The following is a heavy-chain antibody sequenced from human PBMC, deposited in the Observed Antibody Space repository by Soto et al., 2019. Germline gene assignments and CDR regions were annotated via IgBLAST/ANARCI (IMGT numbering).Heavy chain of an antibody. CDR3: AKESSSGWYYFDY. V-gene: IGHV3-23*01. Sequence: EVQLLESGGGLVQPGGSLRLSCAASGFTFSSYAMSWVRQAPGKGLEWVSTISGSGGSAYYADSVKGRFTISRDNSKNTLYLQMNSLRAEDTAIYYCAKESSSGWYYFDYWGQGTLVTVSS. CDR1: GFTFSSYA. CDR2: ISGSGGSA. D-gene: IGHD6-19*01. J-gene: IGHJ4*02.